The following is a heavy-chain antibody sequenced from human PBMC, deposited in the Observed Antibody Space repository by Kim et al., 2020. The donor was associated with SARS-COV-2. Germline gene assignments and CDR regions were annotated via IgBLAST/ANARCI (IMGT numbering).Heavy chain of an antibody. V-gene: IGHV4-34*01. CDR3: ARFRPYCSSTSCYPYYFDY. Sequence: SETLSLTCAVYGGSFSGYYWSWIRQPPGKGLEWIGEINHSGSTNYNPSLKSRVTISVDTSKNQFSLKLSSVTAADTAVYYCARFRPYCSSTSCYPYYFDYWGQGTLVTVSS. J-gene: IGHJ4*02. CDR2: INHSGST. CDR1: GGSFSGYY. D-gene: IGHD2-2*01.